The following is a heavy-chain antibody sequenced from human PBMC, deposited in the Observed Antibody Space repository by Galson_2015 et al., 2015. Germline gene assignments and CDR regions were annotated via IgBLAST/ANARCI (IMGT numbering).Heavy chain of an antibody. Sequence: SLRLSCAASGFTFSSYGMHWARQAPGKGLEWVAVISYDGSNKYYADSVKGRFTISRDNSKNTLYLQMNSLRVEDTAVYYCAKETNPSTYGTLFDYWGQGTLVTVSS. V-gene: IGHV3-30*18. CDR3: AKETNPSTYGTLFDY. D-gene: IGHD3-10*01. CDR2: ISYDGSNK. CDR1: GFTFSSYG. J-gene: IGHJ4*02.